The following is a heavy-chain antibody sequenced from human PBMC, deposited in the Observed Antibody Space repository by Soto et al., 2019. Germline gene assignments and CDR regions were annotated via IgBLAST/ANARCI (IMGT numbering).Heavy chain of an antibody. Sequence: PSQTLSLTCTVSGGSISSYYWSWIRQPAGKGLEWIGRIYTSGSTNYNPSLKSRVTMSVDTSKNQFSLKLSSVTAEDTAVYYCERGMGEAAIRSWFDPWGQGSLVTVS. J-gene: IGHJ5*02. V-gene: IGHV4-4*07. CDR1: GGSISSYY. D-gene: IGHD2-2*02. CDR2: IYTSGST. CDR3: ERGMGEAAIRSWFDP.